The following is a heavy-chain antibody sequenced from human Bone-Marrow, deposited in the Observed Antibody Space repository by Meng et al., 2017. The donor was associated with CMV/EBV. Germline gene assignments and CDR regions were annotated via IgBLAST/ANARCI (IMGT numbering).Heavy chain of an antibody. CDR2: IHQTGST. V-gene: IGHV4-34*01. J-gene: IGHJ1*01. CDR3: ARGSLSLHGSGELAF. CDR1: GGSFDSYY. Sequence: SVTLSLTCGGHGGSFDSYYWSWIRQHPGKGLEWIGDIHQTGSTNYNPSLKSRVSISVDPSKRQFSLNLNSVNAADTAVYYCARGSLSLHGSGELAFWGHGTLVTVSS. D-gene: IGHD3-10*01.